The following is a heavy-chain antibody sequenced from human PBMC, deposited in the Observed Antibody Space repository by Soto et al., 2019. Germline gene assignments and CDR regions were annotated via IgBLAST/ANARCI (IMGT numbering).Heavy chain of an antibody. CDR3: AREVKEPGYADAFDI. CDR1: GDSISSDNHF. D-gene: IGHD5-18*01. CDR2: IYYRGNA. Sequence: QVHLQESGPGLVRPSQTLSLTCTVSGDSISSDNHFWSWIRQHPGEALEWIGYIYYRGNAYYNPSRKSRVAISVDTSKNQFSLKLSSVTAADTAVYFCAREVKEPGYADAFDIWGQGTMVTVSS. J-gene: IGHJ3*02. V-gene: IGHV4-31*03.